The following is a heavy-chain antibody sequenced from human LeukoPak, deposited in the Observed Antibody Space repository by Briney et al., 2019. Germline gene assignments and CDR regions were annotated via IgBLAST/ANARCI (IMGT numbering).Heavy chain of an antibody. CDR1: GGSISSYY. Sequence: SETLSLTCTVSGGSISSYYWSWIRQPPGKGLEWIGYIYYSGSTNCNPSLKSRVTISVDTSKNQFSLKLSSVTAADTAVYYCARLTDTDAFDIWGQGPMVTVSS. CDR2: IYYSGST. CDR3: ARLTDTDAFDI. D-gene: IGHD2-21*02. V-gene: IGHV4-59*08. J-gene: IGHJ3*02.